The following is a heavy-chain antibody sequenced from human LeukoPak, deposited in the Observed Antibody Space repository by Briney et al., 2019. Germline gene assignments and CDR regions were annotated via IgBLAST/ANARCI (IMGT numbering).Heavy chain of an antibody. CDR3: ARAHSLTMVRGVILKENWFDP. CDR1: GYTFTSYG. Sequence: ASVKVSCKASGYTFTSYGISWVRKAPGQGLEWMGWISAYNGNTNYAQKLQGRVTMTTDTSTSTAYMELRSLRSDDTAVYYCARAHSLTMVRGVILKENWFDPWGQGTLVTVSS. V-gene: IGHV1-18*04. D-gene: IGHD3-10*01. J-gene: IGHJ5*02. CDR2: ISAYNGNT.